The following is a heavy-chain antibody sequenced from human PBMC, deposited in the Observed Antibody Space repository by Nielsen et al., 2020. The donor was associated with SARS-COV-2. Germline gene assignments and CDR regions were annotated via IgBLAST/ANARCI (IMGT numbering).Heavy chain of an antibody. CDR3: ATEPAVAGQGRLAY. Sequence: ASVKVSCKASGYSFSSISINWVRQAPGQGLEWMGWISTRTGNPTYAQGFTGRFVLSLDTSVSTAYLEITSLRGEDTAVYYCATEPAVAGQGRLAYWGQGSLVTVST. J-gene: IGHJ4*02. CDR2: ISTRTGNP. CDR1: GYSFSSIS. V-gene: IGHV7-4-1*02. D-gene: IGHD6-19*01.